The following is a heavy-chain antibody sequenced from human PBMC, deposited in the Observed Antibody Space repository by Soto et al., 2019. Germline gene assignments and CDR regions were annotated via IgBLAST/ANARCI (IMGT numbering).Heavy chain of an antibody. J-gene: IGHJ6*02. V-gene: IGHV3-48*02. CDR3: ARLGIAVAGPHGGGLDV. CDR2: ISTSSSSI. D-gene: IGHD6-19*01. CDR1: GFTFSTYT. Sequence: EVQLVESGGGLVQPGGSLRLSCAASGFTFSTYTMTWVRQAPGKGLEWLSYISTSSSSIFYADSVRGRFTTSRDNAKNSLDLQWNGLRDEDRAVYYCARLGIAVAGPHGGGLDVWGQGTTVIVSS.